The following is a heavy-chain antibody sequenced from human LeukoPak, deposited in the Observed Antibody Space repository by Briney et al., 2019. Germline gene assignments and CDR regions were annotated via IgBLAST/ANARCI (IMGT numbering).Heavy chain of an antibody. CDR3: ARLYYYDTSGPPL. D-gene: IGHD3-22*01. Sequence: PSETLSLTCTISGGSISSSSYYWGWIRQPPGKGLGWIGSIYYSGRTYYNPSLKSRVTISVDTSKNEFSLKLSSVTAADTAMYYCARLYYYDTSGPPLWGQGTLVTVSS. CDR1: GGSISSSSYY. V-gene: IGHV4-39*01. CDR2: IYYSGRT. J-gene: IGHJ4*02.